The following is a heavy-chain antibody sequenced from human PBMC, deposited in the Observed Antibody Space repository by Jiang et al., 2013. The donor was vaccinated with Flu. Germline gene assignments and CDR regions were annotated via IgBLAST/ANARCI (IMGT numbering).Heavy chain of an antibody. J-gene: IGHJ4*02. V-gene: IGHV1-69*01. CDR3: AREGIVGATTWIDY. CDR2: IPIFGTA. D-gene: IGHD1-26*01. Sequence: IPIFGTANYAQKFQGRVTITADESTSTAYMELSSLRSEDTAVYYCAREGIVGATTWIDYWGQGTLVTVSS.